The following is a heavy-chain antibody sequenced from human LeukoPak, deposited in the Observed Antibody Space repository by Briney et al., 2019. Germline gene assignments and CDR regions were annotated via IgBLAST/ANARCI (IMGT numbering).Heavy chain of an antibody. V-gene: IGHV3-15*01. CDR3: TTLSLLYGDTVDY. CDR2: IKSKTDGGTT. CDR1: EFTFSNAW. Sequence: GGSLRLSCAASEFTFSNAWMNWVRQAPGKGLEWVGRIKSKTDGGTTDYAAPVKGTFTISRDDSKNTLYLQMNSLKTEDTAVYYCTTLSLLYGDTVDYWGQGTLVTVSS. J-gene: IGHJ4*02. D-gene: IGHD2-8*01.